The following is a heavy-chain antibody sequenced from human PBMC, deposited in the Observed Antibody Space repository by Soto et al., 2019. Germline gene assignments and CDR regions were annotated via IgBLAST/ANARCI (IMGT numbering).Heavy chain of an antibody. Sequence: QVQLVQSGAEVKKPGASVKVSCKASGYTFTGYYMHWVRQAPGQGLEWMGWINPNSGGTNYAQKFQGWVTMTRDTSISPAYMELSRRRSDDTAVYYCARDRAQLGAAYYYYGMDVWGQGTTVTVSS. V-gene: IGHV1-2*04. CDR3: ARDRAQLGAAYYYYGMDV. D-gene: IGHD2-2*01. CDR1: GYTFTGYY. CDR2: INPNSGGT. J-gene: IGHJ6*02.